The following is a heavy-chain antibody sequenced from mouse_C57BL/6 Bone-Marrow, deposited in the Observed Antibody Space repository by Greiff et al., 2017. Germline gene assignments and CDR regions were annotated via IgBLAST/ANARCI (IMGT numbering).Heavy chain of an antibody. Sequence: QVQLQQPGAELVLPGASVKLSCKASGYTFTSYWMHWVKQRPGQGLEWIGEIDPSDSYTNYNQQFKGKSTLTVDKSSSTAYMQLSSLTSEDSAVYYCARGGGYDNYWGQGTTLTVSS. CDR3: ARGGGYDNY. J-gene: IGHJ2*01. CDR1: GYTFTSYW. CDR2: IDPSDSYT. V-gene: IGHV1-69*01. D-gene: IGHD2-2*01.